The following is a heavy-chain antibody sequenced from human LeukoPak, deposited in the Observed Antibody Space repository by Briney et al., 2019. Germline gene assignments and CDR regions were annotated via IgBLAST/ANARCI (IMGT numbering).Heavy chain of an antibody. D-gene: IGHD2-21*01. J-gene: IGHJ6*02. CDR1: GFIFSNYP. Sequence: PGGSLRLSCAASGFIFSNYPMHWVRQAPGKGLEWVAVISADGNNEHYADSAKGRFTLSRDNAKSTAYLQMNSLRSEDTAVYYCAKVVQIVVVATYGMDVWGQGTTVTVSS. V-gene: IGHV3-30-3*01. CDR3: AKVVQIVVVATYGMDV. CDR2: ISADGNNE.